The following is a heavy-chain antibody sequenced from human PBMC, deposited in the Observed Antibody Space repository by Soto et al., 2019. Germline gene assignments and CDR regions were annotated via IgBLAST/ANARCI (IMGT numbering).Heavy chain of an antibody. CDR1: GGSISSYS. D-gene: IGHD5-18*01. CDR3: ARRYGGNFDY. V-gene: IGHV4-59*01. Sequence: PSETLSLSCTVAGGSISSYSWSWIRQPPGKGLEWIGYIYYSGSTNYNPSLKSRVTISVDTSKNQFSLKLTSVTAADTAVYYCARRYGGNFDYWGQGTLVTVS. J-gene: IGHJ4*02. CDR2: IYYSGST.